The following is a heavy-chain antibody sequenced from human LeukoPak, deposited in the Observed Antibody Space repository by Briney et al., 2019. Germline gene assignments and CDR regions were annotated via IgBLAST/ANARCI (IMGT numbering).Heavy chain of an antibody. D-gene: IGHD3-22*01. CDR2: IYSGGSI. CDR3: ATDSPNYYDGSGYYYYYMDV. J-gene: IGHJ6*03. CDR1: GFTFSSYG. Sequence: PGGSLRLSCAASGFTFSSYGMTWVRQAPGKGLECVSVIYSGGSIYYADSVKGRFTISRDKSKKMLYLQMNSLRAEDTAVYYCATDSPNYYDGSGYYYYYMDVWGKGTTVTISS. V-gene: IGHV3-66*01.